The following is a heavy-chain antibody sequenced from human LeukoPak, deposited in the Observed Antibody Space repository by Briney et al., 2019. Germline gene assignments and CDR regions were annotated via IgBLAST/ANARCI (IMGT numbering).Heavy chain of an antibody. J-gene: IGHJ4*02. CDR2: ISYDGSNK. CDR3: ARDHYSGYGKFDY. CDR1: GFTFSSYA. V-gene: IGHV3-30*04. D-gene: IGHD5-12*01. Sequence: GGSLRLSCAASGFTFSSYAMHWVRQAPGKGLEWVAVISYDGSNKYYADSVKGRFTTSRDNSKNTLYLQMNSLRAEDTAVYYCARDHYSGYGKFDYWGQGTLVTVSS.